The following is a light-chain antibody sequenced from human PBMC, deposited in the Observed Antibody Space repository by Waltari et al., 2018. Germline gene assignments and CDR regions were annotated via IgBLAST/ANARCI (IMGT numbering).Light chain of an antibody. J-gene: IGLJ2*01. CDR2: EVN. CDR3: CSYAGASSVV. Sequence: QSALTQPASVSGSPGQSITFSCTGTSSDVGRYNLVSWYQHHPGKAPKLMIYEVNKRPSGVSNRLSGSKSGNTASLTISGLQAEDEADYYCCSYAGASSVVFVGGTKLTVL. CDR1: SSDVGRYNL. V-gene: IGLV2-23*02.